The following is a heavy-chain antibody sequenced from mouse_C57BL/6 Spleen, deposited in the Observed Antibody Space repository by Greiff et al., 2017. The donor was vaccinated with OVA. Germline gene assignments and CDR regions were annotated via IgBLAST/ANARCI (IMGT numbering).Heavy chain of an antibody. D-gene: IGHD1-1*01. J-gene: IGHJ2*01. CDR1: GYSFTGYY. Sequence: DVQLQESGPELVKPGASVKISCKASGYSFTGYYMNWVKQSPEQSLEWIGEINPSTGGTTYNQKFKAKATLTVDKSSSTAYMQLKSLTSEDSAVYYCARRDYYGGSPFDYWGQGTTLTVSS. CDR2: INPSTGGT. V-gene: IGHV1-42*01. CDR3: ARRDYYGGSPFDY.